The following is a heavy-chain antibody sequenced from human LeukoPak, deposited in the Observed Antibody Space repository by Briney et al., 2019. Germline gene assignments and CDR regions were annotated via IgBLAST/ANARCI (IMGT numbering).Heavy chain of an antibody. D-gene: IGHD3-22*01. J-gene: IGHJ4*02. CDR1: GYTFTSYG. CDR3: ARDAPRQSYYDSRGYPLDY. CDR2: ISAYNGNT. V-gene: IGHV1-18*01. Sequence: ASVKVSCKASGYTFTSYGISWVRQAPGQGLEWMGWISAYNGNTNYAQKLQGRVTMTTDTSTSTAYMELRSLRSDDTAVYYCARDAPRQSYYDSRGYPLDYWGQGTLVTVSS.